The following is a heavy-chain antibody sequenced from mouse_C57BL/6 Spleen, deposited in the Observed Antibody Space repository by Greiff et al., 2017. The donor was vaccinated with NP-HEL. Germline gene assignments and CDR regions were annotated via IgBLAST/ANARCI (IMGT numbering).Heavy chain of an antibody. CDR1: GYTFTDYN. Sequence: DVHLVESGPELVKPGASVKIPCKASGYTFTDYNMDWVKQSHGKSLEWIGDINPNNGGTIYNQKFKGKATLTVDKSSSTAYMELRSLTSEDTAVYYCARDGSSYYYAMDYWGQGTSVTVSS. CDR3: ARDGSSYYYAMDY. D-gene: IGHD1-1*01. CDR2: INPNNGGT. V-gene: IGHV1-18*01. J-gene: IGHJ4*01.